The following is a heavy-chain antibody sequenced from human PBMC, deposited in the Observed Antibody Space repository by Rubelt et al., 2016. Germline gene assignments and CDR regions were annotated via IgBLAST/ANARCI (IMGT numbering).Heavy chain of an antibody. CDR1: GFTFSDSY. CDR3: ARAPWRADF. D-gene: IGHD3-3*01. J-gene: IGHJ4*02. V-gene: IGHV3-11*06. Sequence: VQLVESGGGLVQPGGSLRLSCAASGFTFSDSYMTWIRQAPGKGLEWVSYISTTINHANYAGSVKGRFAISRDNARNSLYLQMNSLRADDTAVYYCARAPWRADFRGQGTLVTVSS. CDR2: ISTTINHA.